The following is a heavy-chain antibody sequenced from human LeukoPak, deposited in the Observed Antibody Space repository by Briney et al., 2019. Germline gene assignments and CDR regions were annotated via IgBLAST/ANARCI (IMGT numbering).Heavy chain of an antibody. D-gene: IGHD6-13*01. CDR1: GFDFSSYG. CDR3: ARDATTEPGTVYMDV. CDR2: IHYDSTTE. V-gene: IGHV3-30*02. J-gene: IGHJ6*03. Sequence: GGSLRLSCAASGFDFSSYGMHWVRQAPGRGLEWVAYIHYDSTTEDYADSVKSRFTISRDNAKNSLYLQMNSLRAEDTALYFCARDATTEPGTVYMDVWGKGTTVTISS.